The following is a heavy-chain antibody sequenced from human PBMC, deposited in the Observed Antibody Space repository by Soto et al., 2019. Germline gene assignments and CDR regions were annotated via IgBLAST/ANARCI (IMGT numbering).Heavy chain of an antibody. V-gene: IGHV4-38-2*02. CDR1: GYSISSGSY. Sequence: SETLSLTCTVSGYSISSGSYWGWIRQPPGKGPEWIAGIYHGGTTYYNPSLKSRITISVDTSNNQFSLKLRSMTAADTAVYYCARADVFVVPGSTFDYWGHGTLVTVSS. CDR3: ARADVFVVPGSTFDY. CDR2: IYHGGTT. D-gene: IGHD2-21*01. J-gene: IGHJ4*01.